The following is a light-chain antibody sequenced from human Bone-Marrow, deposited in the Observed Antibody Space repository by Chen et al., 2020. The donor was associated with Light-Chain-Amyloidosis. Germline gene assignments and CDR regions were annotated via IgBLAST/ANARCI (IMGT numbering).Light chain of an antibody. J-gene: IGLJ2*01. CDR3: QSADSSGTYEVI. Sequence: SYELTQPPSVSVSPGQTGRITCSGDDLPTKYAYWYQQKPGQAPVLVIHRDTERPSAISERFSGSSSGTTATLTISGVQAEDEADYHCQSADSSGTYEVIFGGGTKLTVL. CDR1: DLPTKY. V-gene: IGLV3-25*03. CDR2: RDT.